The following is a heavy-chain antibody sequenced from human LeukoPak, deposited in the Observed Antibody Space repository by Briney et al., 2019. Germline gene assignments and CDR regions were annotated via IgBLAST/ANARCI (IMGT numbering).Heavy chain of an antibody. D-gene: IGHD6-13*01. CDR2: ISALFPNT. Sequence: GGSLRLSCAASGFRFSDYSMNWVRQAPGKGLEWVSTISALFPNTYYADSVKGRFTISRDNSKNTVYLQMNSLRVEDTAVYHCAKKRIAAAGKNDFDYWGQGTLVTVSS. J-gene: IGHJ4*02. V-gene: IGHV3-23*01. CDR3: AKKRIAAAGKNDFDY. CDR1: GFRFSDYS.